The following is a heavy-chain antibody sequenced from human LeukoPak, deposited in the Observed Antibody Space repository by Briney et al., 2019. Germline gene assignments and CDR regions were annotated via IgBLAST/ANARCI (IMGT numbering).Heavy chain of an antibody. CDR1: GFTFSDYS. Sequence: GGSLRLSCAASGFTFSDYSMNWVRQAPGKGLEWVSSISSSSTYKYYADSVKGRFTISRDNAKNSLFLQMNSLRAEDTAVYYCARDWKGATSDYWGQGTLVTVSS. J-gene: IGHJ4*02. D-gene: IGHD1-26*01. V-gene: IGHV3-21*01. CDR2: ISSSSTYK. CDR3: ARDWKGATSDY.